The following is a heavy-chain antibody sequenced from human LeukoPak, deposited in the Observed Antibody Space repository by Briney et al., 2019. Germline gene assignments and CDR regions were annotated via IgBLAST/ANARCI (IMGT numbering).Heavy chain of an antibody. CDR2: ISGSGGST. CDR3: AREVSRPHTAMGYYFDY. Sequence: PGGSLRLSCVVSGFTFSSYAMSWVRQAPGKGLEWVSAISGSGGSTYYADSVKGRFTISRDNSKDTLYLQMNSLRAEDTAVYYCAREVSRPHTAMGYYFDYWGQGTLVTVSS. J-gene: IGHJ4*02. CDR1: GFTFSSYA. D-gene: IGHD5-18*01. V-gene: IGHV3-23*01.